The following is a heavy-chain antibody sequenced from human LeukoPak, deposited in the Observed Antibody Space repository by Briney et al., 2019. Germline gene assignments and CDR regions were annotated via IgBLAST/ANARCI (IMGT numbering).Heavy chain of an antibody. D-gene: IGHD2-2*01. J-gene: IGHJ4*02. CDR1: GDSTRDVTYY. CDR3: GRGYGSSTSGFDY. V-gene: IGHV4-31*03. Sequence: KASETLSLTCTVSGDSTRDVTYYWNWIRQHPGKGLEWIGYIYYTGRTYYNPSLESRVTISVDTSKNQFSLKLTSVTAADTAIYYCGRGYGSSTSGFDYWGPGTLVTVSS. CDR2: IYYTGRT.